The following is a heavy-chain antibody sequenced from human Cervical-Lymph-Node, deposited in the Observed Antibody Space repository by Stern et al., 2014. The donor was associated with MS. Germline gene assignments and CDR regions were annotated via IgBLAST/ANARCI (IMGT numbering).Heavy chain of an antibody. J-gene: IGHJ6*02. V-gene: IGHV1-69*01. Sequence: QVQLVQSGAEVKKPGSSVKVSCKASGGIFSSYAISWVRQPPGQGLEWMGGILPIFGTANYAQKFQGRVTITADESTNTAYMELSSLRSDDTAIYYCARGYSYDLSYYYYAMDVWGQGTTVTVSS. CDR1: GGIFSSYA. CDR3: ARGYSYDLSYYYYAMDV. D-gene: IGHD5-18*01. CDR2: ILPIFGTA.